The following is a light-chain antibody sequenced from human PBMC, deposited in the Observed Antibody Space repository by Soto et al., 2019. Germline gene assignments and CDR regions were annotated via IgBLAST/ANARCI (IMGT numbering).Light chain of an antibody. V-gene: IGKV3-15*01. J-gene: IGKJ5*01. CDR1: QSVSSN. CDR3: QQYHNWPPIT. Sequence: EIVITQSPATLSVSPGERATLSCSASQSVSSNLAWYQQKPGQAPRLLIYGASTRATGIPARFSGSGSGTEFTLTISNLQSEDFAVYFCQQYHNWPPITFGQGTRLEIK. CDR2: GAS.